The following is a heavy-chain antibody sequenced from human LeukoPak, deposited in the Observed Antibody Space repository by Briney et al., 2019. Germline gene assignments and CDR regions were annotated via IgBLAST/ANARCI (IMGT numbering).Heavy chain of an antibody. CDR2: INHSGST. V-gene: IGHV4-34*01. CDR1: GGSFSGYY. J-gene: IGHJ6*02. Sequence: SETLSLTCAVYGGSFSGYYWSWIRQPPGKGLEWIGEINHSGSTNYNPSLKSRVTISVDTSKNQFSLKLSSVTAADTAVYYCARGKLNDIAVVPAAIRYYYYGMDVWGQGTTVTVSS. D-gene: IGHD2-2*01. CDR3: ARGKLNDIAVVPAAIRYYYYGMDV.